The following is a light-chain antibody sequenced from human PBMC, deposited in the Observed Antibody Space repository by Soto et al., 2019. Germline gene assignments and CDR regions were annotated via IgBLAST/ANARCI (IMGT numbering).Light chain of an antibody. CDR1: QTISNF. J-gene: IGKJ4*01. CDR2: AAS. CDR3: QQSYSTPLT. Sequence: DIQMTQSPSSLSAFVGDRVTITCRARQTISNFLNWYQQKPGKAPYLLIYAASTLQSGVPSRFSGSESGTDFTLTIASLQPEDFATYYCQQSYSTPLTFGGGTKVEIK. V-gene: IGKV1-39*01.